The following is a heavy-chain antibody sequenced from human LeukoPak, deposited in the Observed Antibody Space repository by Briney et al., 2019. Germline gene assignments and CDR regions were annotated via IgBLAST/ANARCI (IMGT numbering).Heavy chain of an antibody. J-gene: IGHJ6*03. Sequence: GGSLRLSCAASGFTVSRNYMNWVRQAPGKGLEWVSVIYSGGTTYYADSVKGRFTISRDNSKNTLYLQMNSLRAEDTAVYYCAKGPKPVAISMVRGVRSFYNYMDVWGKGTTVTISS. CDR1: GFTVSRNY. CDR2: IYSGGTT. D-gene: IGHD3-10*01. V-gene: IGHV3-53*01. CDR3: AKGPKPVAISMVRGVRSFYNYMDV.